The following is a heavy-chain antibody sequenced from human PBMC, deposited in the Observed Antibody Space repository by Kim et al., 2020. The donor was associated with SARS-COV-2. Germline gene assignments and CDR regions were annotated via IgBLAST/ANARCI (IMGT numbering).Heavy chain of an antibody. J-gene: IGHJ4*02. CDR2: INHSGST. V-gene: IGHV4-34*01. CDR3: ARGRGIAAAGTLDY. CDR1: GGSFSGYY. Sequence: SETLSLTCAVYGGSFSGYYWSWIRQPPGKGLEWIGEINHSGSTNYNPSLKSRVTISVDTSKNQFSLKLSSVTAADTAVYYCARGRGIAAAGTLDYWGQGNLVTVSS. D-gene: IGHD6-13*01.